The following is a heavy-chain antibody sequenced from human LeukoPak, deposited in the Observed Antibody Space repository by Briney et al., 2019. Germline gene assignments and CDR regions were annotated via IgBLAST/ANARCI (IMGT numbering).Heavy chain of an antibody. D-gene: IGHD3/OR15-3a*01. V-gene: IGHV4-61*01. J-gene: IGHJ3*02. CDR1: GVSVSSGSYY. CDR2: IYYSGST. CDR3: ARDGRRAFDI. Sequence: SETLSLTCTVSGVSVSSGSYYWSWIRQPPGKGLEWIGYIYYSGSTNYNPSLKSRVTISVDMSKNQFSLKLSSVTAADTAVYYCARDGRRAFDIWGQGTMVTVSS.